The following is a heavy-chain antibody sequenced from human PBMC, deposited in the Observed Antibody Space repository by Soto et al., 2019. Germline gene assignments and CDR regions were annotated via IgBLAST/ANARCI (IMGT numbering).Heavy chain of an antibody. D-gene: IGHD5-18*01. J-gene: IGHJ5*02. CDR2: IDPSDSQT. CDR1: GYSFAGYW. CDR3: ARLPLGPGYSYGS. V-gene: IGHV5-10-1*01. Sequence: PGESLKISCKGSGYSFAGYWITWVRQKPGKGLEWMGRIDPSDSQTYYSPSFRGHVTISATKSITTVFLQWSSLRASDTAMYYCARLPLGPGYSYGSWGQGTLVTVSS.